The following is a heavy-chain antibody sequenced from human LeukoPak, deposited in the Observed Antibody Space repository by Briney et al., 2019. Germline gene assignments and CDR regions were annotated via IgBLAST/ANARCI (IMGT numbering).Heavy chain of an antibody. CDR2: IYSGGRT. J-gene: IGHJ4*02. CDR1: GFIVSSNY. Sequence: GGSLRLSCEASGFIVSSNYMSWVRQAPGKGLEWVSVIYSGGRTYYADSVKGRFTISRDNAKNSLYLQMNNLRVEDTAVYYCAREPRGDYSTWGQGTVVTVSS. V-gene: IGHV3-66*01. D-gene: IGHD4-17*01. CDR3: AREPRGDYST.